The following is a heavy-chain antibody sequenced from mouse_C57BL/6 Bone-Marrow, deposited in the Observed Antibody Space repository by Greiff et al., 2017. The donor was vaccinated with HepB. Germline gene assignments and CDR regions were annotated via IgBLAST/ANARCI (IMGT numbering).Heavy chain of an antibody. J-gene: IGHJ2*01. D-gene: IGHD2-2*01. CDR1: GYTFTDYY. CDR3: AREVTGEDYFDC. CDR2: INPYNGGT. V-gene: IGHV1-19*01. Sequence: EVQLQQSGPVLVKPGASVKMSCKASGYTFTDYYMNWVKQSHGKSLEWIGVINPYNGGTSYNQKFKGKATLTVDKSSSTAYMELNSLTSEDSAVYYCAREVTGEDYFDCWGKGTTLTVSS.